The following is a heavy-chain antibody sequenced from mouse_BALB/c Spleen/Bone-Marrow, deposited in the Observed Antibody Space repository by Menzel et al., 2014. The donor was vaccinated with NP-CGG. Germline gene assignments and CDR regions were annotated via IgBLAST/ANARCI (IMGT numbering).Heavy chain of an antibody. CDR2: ITYDGSN. Sequence: DVQLVESGPGLVKPSQSLSLTCSVTGYSITSGYYWNWIRQFPGNKLEWMGYITYDGSNNYNPSLKNRISITRDTSKNQFFLKLNSVTTEDTATYYCARRVYGNLDYWGQGTTLTVSS. J-gene: IGHJ2*01. CDR1: GYSITSGYY. V-gene: IGHV3-6*02. CDR3: ARRVYGNLDY. D-gene: IGHD2-10*02.